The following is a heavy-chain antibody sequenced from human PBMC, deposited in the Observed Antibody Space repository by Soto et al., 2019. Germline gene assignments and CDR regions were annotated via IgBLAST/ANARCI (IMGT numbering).Heavy chain of an antibody. D-gene: IGHD2-2*01. V-gene: IGHV1-69*01. CDR3: ARSQGSSTSLEIYYYYYYGMDV. CDR2: IIPISGTA. CDR1: GGTFSSYA. J-gene: IGHJ6*02. Sequence: QVQLVQSGAEVKKPGSSVKVSCKASGGTFSSYAISWVRQAPGQGLEWMGGIIPISGTANYAQKFQGRDTITADESSNTAYMELSSVRAEDTAVYYCARSQGSSTSLEIYYYYYYGMDVWGQGTTVTVSS.